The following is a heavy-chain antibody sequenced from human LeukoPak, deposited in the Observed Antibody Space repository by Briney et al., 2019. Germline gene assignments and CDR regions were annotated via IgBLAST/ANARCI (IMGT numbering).Heavy chain of an antibody. CDR1: GFTFSSYW. D-gene: IGHD3-22*01. Sequence: GGSLRLSCAASGFTFSSYWMHWVRQAPEKGLVWVSRINSDGSSTSYADSVKGRFTISRDNAKNTLYLQMNSLRAEDTAVYYCARENGYYYGSFDYWGQGTLVTVSS. V-gene: IGHV3-74*01. J-gene: IGHJ4*02. CDR3: ARENGYYYGSFDY. CDR2: INSDGSST.